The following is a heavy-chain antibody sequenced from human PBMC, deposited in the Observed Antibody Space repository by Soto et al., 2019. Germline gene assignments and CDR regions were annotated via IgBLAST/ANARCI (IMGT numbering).Heavy chain of an antibody. CDR1: GYTFTSYG. J-gene: IGHJ4*02. Sequence: ASVKFSCKASGYTFTSYGISWVRQAPGQGLEGMGWISAYNGNTNYAQKLQARVTITTHTSTSTAYMELRSLRSDDTAVYYCARGAYYYDSSRYYNYYWFQGSMVTVYS. CDR3: ARGAYYYDSSRYYNYY. CDR2: ISAYNGNT. V-gene: IGHV1-18*01. D-gene: IGHD3-22*01.